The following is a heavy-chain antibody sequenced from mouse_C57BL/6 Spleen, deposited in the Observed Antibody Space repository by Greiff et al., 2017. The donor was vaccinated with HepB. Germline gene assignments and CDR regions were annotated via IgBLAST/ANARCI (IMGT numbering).Heavy chain of an antibody. CDR1: GYTFTSYW. CDR2: IDPSDSET. CDR3: ASGSYYYGSSYVHY. J-gene: IGHJ2*01. D-gene: IGHD1-1*01. V-gene: IGHV1-52*01. Sequence: QVQLKQPGAELVRPGSSVKLSCKASGYTFTSYWMHWVKQRPIQGLEWIGNIDPSDSETHYNQKFKDKATLTVDKSSSTAYMQLSSLTSEDSAVYYCASGSYYYGSSYVHYWGQGTTLTVSS.